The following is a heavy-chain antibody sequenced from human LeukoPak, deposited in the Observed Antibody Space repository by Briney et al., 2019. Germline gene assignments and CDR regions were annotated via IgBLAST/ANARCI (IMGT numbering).Heavy chain of an antibody. CDR1: GYTFTSYA. Sequence: ASVKVSCKASGYTFTSYAMHWVRQAPGQRLEWMGWINAGNGNTKYSQKFQGRVTITRDTSASTAYMELSSLRSEDTAVYYCARSKQKFATRRPTVHDAFDIWGQGTMVTVSS. V-gene: IGHV1-3*01. CDR2: INAGNGNT. CDR3: ARSKQKFATRRPTVHDAFDI. D-gene: IGHD1-1*01. J-gene: IGHJ3*02.